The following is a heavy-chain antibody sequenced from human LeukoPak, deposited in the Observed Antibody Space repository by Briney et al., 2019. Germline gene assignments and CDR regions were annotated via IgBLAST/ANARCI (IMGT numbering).Heavy chain of an antibody. CDR3: TTGGHYFGD. CDR1: GVTFSNVW. V-gene: IGHV3-15*01. J-gene: IGHJ4*02. Sequence: GGSLRLSCAASGVTFSNVWLSWVRQAPGKGLEWLGRIKSKIDDGTTDYAAPVNGRFTISRDDSKNTVYLQMSSLNTEDTAVYFCTTGGHYFGDWGQGTLITVSS. CDR2: IKSKIDDGTT.